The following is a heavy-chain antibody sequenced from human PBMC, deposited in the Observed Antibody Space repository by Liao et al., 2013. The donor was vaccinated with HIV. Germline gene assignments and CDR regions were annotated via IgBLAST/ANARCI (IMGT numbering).Heavy chain of an antibody. D-gene: IGHD3-10*01. V-gene: IGHV4-34*01. J-gene: IGHJ4*02. CDR3: ARGGARFRAYKY. Sequence: QVQLQQWGAGLLKPSETLSLTCAVYGGVLQWLLLELDPPAPQGRGWSGLGKINHSGSTNYNPSLKSRVTISVDTSKNQFSLKLSSVTAADTAVYYCARGGARFRAYKYWGQGTLVTVSS. CDR1: GGVLQWLL. CDR2: INHSGST.